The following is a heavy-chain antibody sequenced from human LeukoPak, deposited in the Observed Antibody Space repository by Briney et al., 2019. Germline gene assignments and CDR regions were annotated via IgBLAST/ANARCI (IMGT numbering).Heavy chain of an antibody. Sequence: ASVKVSCKASGHTFTSYYMHRVRQAPGQGLEWMGIINPSGGSTSYAQKFQGRVTMTRDTSTSTVYMELSSLRSEDTAVYYCARDFAIGPDYWGRGTLVTVSS. D-gene: IGHD3-22*01. CDR2: INPSGGST. V-gene: IGHV1-46*01. CDR3: ARDFAIGPDY. J-gene: IGHJ4*02. CDR1: GHTFTSYY.